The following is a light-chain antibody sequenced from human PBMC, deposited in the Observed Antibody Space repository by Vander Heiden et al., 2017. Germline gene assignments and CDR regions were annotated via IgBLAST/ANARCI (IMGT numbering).Light chain of an antibody. Sequence: QSALTQPPSVSGSPRPSATISCTGTSSDVGAYNRVSWYQQPPGTAPKLMIYEVTNRPSGVPDRFSGSKSGNTASLTISGLQAEDEGDYYCSSYTTSSTLIFGGGTKLTVL. CDR1: SSDVGAYNR. CDR3: SSYTTSSTLI. J-gene: IGLJ2*01. V-gene: IGLV2-18*02. CDR2: EVT.